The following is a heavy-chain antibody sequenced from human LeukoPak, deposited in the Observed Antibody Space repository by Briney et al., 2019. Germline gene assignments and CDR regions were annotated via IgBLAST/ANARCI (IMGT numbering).Heavy chain of an antibody. CDR2: IYPGDFDT. Sequence: HGEPLKISCKGSGYRSTNSWIGWVRQMPGKGLEWMGIIYPGDFDTRYSPSFQGQVTISADKSISTAYLQWSGLKASDTATYYCARRIADEAFDIWGEGTMVTVSA. J-gene: IGHJ3*02. CDR1: GYRSTNSW. CDR3: ARRIADEAFDI. V-gene: IGHV5-51*01. D-gene: IGHD6-13*01.